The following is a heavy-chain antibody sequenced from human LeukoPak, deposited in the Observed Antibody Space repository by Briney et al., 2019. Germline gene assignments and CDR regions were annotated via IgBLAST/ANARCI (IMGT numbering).Heavy chain of an antibody. D-gene: IGHD6-13*01. CDR2: IIPIFGTA. CDR3: ARLHSSSWSD. Sequence: SVKVSCKASDYTFTSYGISWVRQAPGQGLEWMGGIIPIFGTANYAQKFQGRVTITTDESTSTAYMELSSLRSEDTAVYYCARLHSSSWSDWGQGTLVTVSS. CDR1: DYTFTSYG. J-gene: IGHJ4*02. V-gene: IGHV1-69*05.